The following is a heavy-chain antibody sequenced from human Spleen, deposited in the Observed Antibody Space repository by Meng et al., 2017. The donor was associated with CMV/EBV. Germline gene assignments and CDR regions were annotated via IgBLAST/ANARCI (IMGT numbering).Heavy chain of an antibody. CDR1: GGSFSGYY. Sequence: QVPLQQWGEGRLTPSDTLSLTCAVYGGSFSGYYWSWIRQPPGKGLEWIGEINHSGSTNYNPSLKSRVTISVDTSKNQFSLKLSSVTAADTAVYYCARGSGERFLEWQQLDYWGQGTLVTVSS. D-gene: IGHD3-3*01. CDR3: ARGSGERFLEWQQLDY. V-gene: IGHV4-34*01. J-gene: IGHJ4*02. CDR2: INHSGST.